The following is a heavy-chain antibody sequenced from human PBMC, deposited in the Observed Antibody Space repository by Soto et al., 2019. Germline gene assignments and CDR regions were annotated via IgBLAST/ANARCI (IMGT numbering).Heavy chain of an antibody. Sequence: QVQLVQSGAEVKKPGSSVKVSCKASGGTFSSYAISWVRQAPGQGLEWMGGIIPIFGTANYAQKFQGRVTITADESTSKGYMELRRLRSEDTAVYYCATRGDIPSVDYWGQGPLVTVSS. CDR1: GGTFSSYA. CDR3: ATRGDIPSVDY. CDR2: IIPIFGTA. J-gene: IGHJ4*02. D-gene: IGHD2-15*01. V-gene: IGHV1-69*12.